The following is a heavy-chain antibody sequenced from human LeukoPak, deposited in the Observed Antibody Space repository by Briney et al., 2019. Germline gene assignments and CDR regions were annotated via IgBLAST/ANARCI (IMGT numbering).Heavy chain of an antibody. J-gene: IGHJ3*02. Sequence: PGGSLRLSCAASGFTFSDYYMNWIRQVPGKGLEWLSYITTTGSTIRYADSVEGRFTISRDNAKNSLYLQMNSLRAEDTAVYYCARAPSTDAFDIWGQGTMVTVSS. CDR3: ARAPSTDAFDI. V-gene: IGHV3-11*04. CDR1: GFTFSDYY. CDR2: ITTTGSTI.